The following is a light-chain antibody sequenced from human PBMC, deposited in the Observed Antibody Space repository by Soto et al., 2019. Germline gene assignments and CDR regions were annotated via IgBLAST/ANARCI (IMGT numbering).Light chain of an antibody. V-gene: IGKV3D-20*02. CDR1: QSVSSSH. CDR2: GAS. CDR3: QQRSSWPIT. Sequence: EIVLTQSPGTLSLSPGERATLSCRASQSVSSSHLAWYQHKPGQAPRLLIHGASSRATGIPDRFSGSGSGADFTLTISSLEPEDFAVYYCQQRSSWPITFGQGTRLEIK. J-gene: IGKJ5*01.